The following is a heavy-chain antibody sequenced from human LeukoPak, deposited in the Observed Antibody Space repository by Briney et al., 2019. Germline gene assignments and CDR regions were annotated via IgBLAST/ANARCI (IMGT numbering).Heavy chain of an antibody. J-gene: IGHJ4*02. D-gene: IGHD1-26*01. V-gene: IGHV3-21*01. Sequence: GGSLRLSCAASGFTFSGYSMNWVRQAPGKGLEWVSSISSSSSYIYYADSVKGRFTISRDNAKNSLYLQINSLRAEDTAVYYCARAFYVGALFDYWGQGTLVTVSS. CDR2: ISSSSSYI. CDR3: ARAFYVGALFDY. CDR1: GFTFSGYS.